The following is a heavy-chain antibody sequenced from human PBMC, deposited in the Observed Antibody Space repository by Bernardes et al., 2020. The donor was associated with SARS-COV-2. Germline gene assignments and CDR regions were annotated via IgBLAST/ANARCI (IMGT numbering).Heavy chain of an antibody. Sequence: ASVKVSCKASGYTFTNYGISWVRQAPGKGLEWMGWISAYNGHTNYAQKVQGRVTMTTDTSTSTAYMELRSLRSDDTAVYYCARDERPYGGIVGATPNDYWGQGTLVTVSS. CDR3: ARDERPYGGIVGATPNDY. CDR1: GYTFTNYG. V-gene: IGHV1-18*04. D-gene: IGHD1-26*01. CDR2: ISAYNGHT. J-gene: IGHJ4*02.